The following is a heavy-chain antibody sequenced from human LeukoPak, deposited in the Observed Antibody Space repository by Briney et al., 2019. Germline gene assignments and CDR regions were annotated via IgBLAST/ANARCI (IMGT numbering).Heavy chain of an antibody. Sequence: GGSLRLSCGDSGSSFSSYSMNWVRQAPGKDLGWVPSISSSSKYIYYADSVKGRFTISRDNAKNSLYLQMNGLRADDTAVYYCARSPQGTGSPADYWGQGTLVTVSS. CDR2: ISSSSKYI. CDR3: ARSPQGTGSPADY. V-gene: IGHV3-21*01. CDR1: GSSFSSYS. D-gene: IGHD1-1*01. J-gene: IGHJ4*02.